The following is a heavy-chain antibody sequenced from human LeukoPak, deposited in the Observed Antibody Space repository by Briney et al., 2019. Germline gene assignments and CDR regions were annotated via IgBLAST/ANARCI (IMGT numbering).Heavy chain of an antibody. CDR3: ARDWSGDY. CDR2: ISSSSSTI. J-gene: IGHJ4*02. Sequence: GGSLRLSCAASGFTLQYYSVQWVRQAPGKGLEWVSYISSSSSTIYYADSVKGRFTISRDNAKNSLYLQMTPLRAQDTAVYYSARDWSGDYWGQGTLVTVSS. V-gene: IGHV3-48*01. CDR1: GFTLQYYS.